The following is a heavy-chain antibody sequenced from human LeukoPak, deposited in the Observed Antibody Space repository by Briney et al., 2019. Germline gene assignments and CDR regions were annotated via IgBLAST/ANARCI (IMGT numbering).Heavy chain of an antibody. CDR1: GFTFSSYA. CDR3: ARVRGRESSSWYLDY. D-gene: IGHD6-13*01. J-gene: IGHJ4*02. Sequence: GGSLRLSCAASGFTFSSYAMHWVRQAPGKGLEWVAVISYDGSNKYYADSAKGRFTISRDNSKNTLYLQMNSLRAEDTAVYYCARVRGRESSSWYLDYWGQGTLVTVSS. V-gene: IGHV3-30-3*01. CDR2: ISYDGSNK.